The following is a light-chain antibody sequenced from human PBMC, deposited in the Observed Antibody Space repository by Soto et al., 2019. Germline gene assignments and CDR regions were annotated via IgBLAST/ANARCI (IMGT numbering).Light chain of an antibody. CDR2: SAS. V-gene: IGKV3-15*01. CDR1: QSVSSN. Sequence: EIVMTQSPATLSVSPGERATLSCRASQSVSSNLAWYQQKPGQAPRILIYSASTRATGIPARFSGNGSGTAFTITIIRLQSEDVAVYHCQHYNNWFTFGPGTKVDIK. J-gene: IGKJ3*01. CDR3: QHYNNWFT.